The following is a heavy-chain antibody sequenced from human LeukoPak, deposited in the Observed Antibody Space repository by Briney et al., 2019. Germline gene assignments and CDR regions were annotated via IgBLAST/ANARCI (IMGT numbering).Heavy chain of an antibody. V-gene: IGHV3-74*01. J-gene: IGHJ4*02. CDR3: VRDLAD. Sequence: GGSLRLSCAASGFTFSSFRMHGVRQAPGKGLVWISIIYTDGSSTSYADSVKGRFTISRDNTRNTLYLQMNSLRAEDTAVYYCVRDLADWGQGTLVTVSS. CDR2: IYTDGSST. CDR1: GFTFSSFR.